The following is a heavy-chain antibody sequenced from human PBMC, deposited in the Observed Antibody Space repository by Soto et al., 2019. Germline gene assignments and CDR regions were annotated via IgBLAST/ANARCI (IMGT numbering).Heavy chain of an antibody. Sequence: QVQLQESGPGLVKPSGTLSLTCAVSGGSISSCNWWSWVRQSPGKGLVWIGEIYHSGRSNYNPSLKSRVTISVDKSKNQFSLKLTSVTAADTAMYYCARLLLVGATTNFDCWGQGTLVTVSS. V-gene: IGHV4-4*02. J-gene: IGHJ4*02. CDR3: ARLLLVGATTNFDC. CDR1: GGSISSCNW. D-gene: IGHD1-26*01. CDR2: IYHSGRS.